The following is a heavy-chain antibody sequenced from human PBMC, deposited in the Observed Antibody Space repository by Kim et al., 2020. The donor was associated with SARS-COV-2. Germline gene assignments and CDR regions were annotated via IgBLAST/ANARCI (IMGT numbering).Heavy chain of an antibody. CDR2: ISGSGGST. J-gene: IGHJ4*02. V-gene: IGHV3-23*01. CDR3: AKRAGYQLLSGVDGGLD. D-gene: IGHD2-2*01. CDR1: GFTFSSYA. Sequence: GGSLRLSCAASGFTFSSYAMSWVRQAPGKGLEWVSAISGSGGSTYYADSVKGRFTISRDNSKNTLYLQMNSLRAEDTAVYYCAKRAGYQLLSGVDGGLDWGQGTLVTVSS.